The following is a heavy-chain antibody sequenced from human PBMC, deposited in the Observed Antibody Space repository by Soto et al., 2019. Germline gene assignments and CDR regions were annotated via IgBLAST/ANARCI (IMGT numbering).Heavy chain of an antibody. J-gene: IGHJ5*02. Sequence: SQTLSLTCAISGDSVSSNSAAWNWIRQSPSRGLEWLGRTYYRSKWYNDYAVSVKSRITINPDTSKNQFSLQLNSVTPEDTAVFYFARDPWRVIAAEPGSAPWGRGTLVTVSS. CDR3: ARDPWRVIAAEPGSAP. CDR2: TYYRSKWYN. CDR1: GDSVSSNSAA. D-gene: IGHD6-13*01. V-gene: IGHV6-1*01.